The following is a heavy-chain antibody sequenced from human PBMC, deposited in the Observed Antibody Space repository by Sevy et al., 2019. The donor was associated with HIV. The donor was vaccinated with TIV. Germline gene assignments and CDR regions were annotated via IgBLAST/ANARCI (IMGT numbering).Heavy chain of an antibody. V-gene: IGHV1-2*02. CDR2: INPYSGGT. CDR1: GYTFNSFY. CDR3: VRDRFYGGDSVTFAGDF. J-gene: IGHJ4*02. Sequence: ASVKVSCKASGYTFNSFYIHWVRQAPGQGLEWMGWINPYSGGTHYAQKFQGRVTLTRDRSISVAYMDLTSLRSNDTAVYYCVRDRFYGGDSVTFAGDFWGQGTLVTVSS. D-gene: IGHD2-21*02.